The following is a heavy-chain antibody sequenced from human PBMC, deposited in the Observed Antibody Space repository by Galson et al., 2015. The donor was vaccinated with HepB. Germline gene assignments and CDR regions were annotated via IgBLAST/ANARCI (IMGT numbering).Heavy chain of an antibody. D-gene: IGHD2-2*02. Sequence: SVKVSCKASGYTFTGYYMHWVRQAPGQGLEWMGWINPNSGGTNYAQKFQGRVTMTRDTSISTAYMELSRLRSDDTAVYYCARDLYDREYQLLYTDYWGQGTLVTVSS. CDR2: INPNSGGT. J-gene: IGHJ4*02. V-gene: IGHV1-2*02. CDR3: ARDLYDREYQLLYTDY. CDR1: GYTFTGYY.